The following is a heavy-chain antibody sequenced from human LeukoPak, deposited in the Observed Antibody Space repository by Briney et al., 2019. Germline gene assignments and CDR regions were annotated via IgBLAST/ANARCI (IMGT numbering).Heavy chain of an antibody. CDR2: IKPDGSEK. J-gene: IGHJ3*02. Sequence: GGSLRLSCAASGFTFNTYWMSWVRQAPGKGPEWVANIKPDGSEKYYVDSVKGRFTISRDNAKNSLYLQMNSLRAEDTAVYYCARGMTMVRGVIIGFGFDIWGQGTMVTVSS. V-gene: IGHV3-7*04. D-gene: IGHD3-10*01. CDR1: GFTFNTYW. CDR3: ARGMTMVRGVIIGFGFDI.